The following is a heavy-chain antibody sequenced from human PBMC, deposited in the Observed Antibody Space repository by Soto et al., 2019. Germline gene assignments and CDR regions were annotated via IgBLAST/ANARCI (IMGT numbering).Heavy chain of an antibody. J-gene: IGHJ3*02. CDR3: ARDRVHDAFDI. V-gene: IGHV3-21*01. CDR2: ISSSSSYI. CDR1: GFTFSSYS. Sequence: EVQLVESGGGLVKPGGSLRLSCAASGFTFSSYSMNWVRQAPGKGLEWVSSISSSSSYIYYADSVKGRFTIPRDNAKNSLYLQMNSLRAEDTAVYYCARDRVHDAFDIWGQGTMVTVSS. D-gene: IGHD1-1*01.